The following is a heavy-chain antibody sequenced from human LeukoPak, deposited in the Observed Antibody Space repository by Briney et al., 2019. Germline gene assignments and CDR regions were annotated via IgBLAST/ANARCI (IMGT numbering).Heavy chain of an antibody. CDR1: GFTFNSYA. D-gene: IGHD4-23*01. J-gene: IGHJ4*02. Sequence: GGSLRLSCAASGFTFNSYAMSWVRQAPGKGLEWVSAIRGSGGGTYYADSVKGRFTISRDNSRNTLYLQLNSLRAEDTAIYYCAKDLTTVVTPIFDYWGQGTLVTVSS. CDR2: IRGSGGGT. V-gene: IGHV3-23*01. CDR3: AKDLTTVVTPIFDY.